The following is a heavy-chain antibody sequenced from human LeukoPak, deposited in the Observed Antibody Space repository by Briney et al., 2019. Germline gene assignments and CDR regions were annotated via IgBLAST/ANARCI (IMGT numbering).Heavy chain of an antibody. CDR3: ARVLRDYYGMDV. CDR1: GDSFTIYV. Sequence: ASVTVSSMASGDSFTIYVINWVRQAAGQGLEWMGWMKAYSGNAGYARKFQGRVSMTRNNSINTAYMELSSLSSEDSAVYYCARVLRDYYGMDVWGQGTTVTVSS. J-gene: IGHJ6*02. CDR2: MKAYSGNA. V-gene: IGHV1-8*01.